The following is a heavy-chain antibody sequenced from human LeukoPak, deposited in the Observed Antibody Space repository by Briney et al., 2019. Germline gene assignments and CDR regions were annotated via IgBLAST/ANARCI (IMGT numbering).Heavy chain of an antibody. CDR3: AKESVGYVPVD. CDR1: GFTFSSYA. Sequence: GGSLRLSCVASGFTFSSYAMNWVRQAPGKGLEWVSSITYNGANSYYAGSVKGRFTISRDSSKNTLYLQMNSLRAEDTAVYYCAKESVGYVPVDWGQGTLVIVSS. J-gene: IGHJ4*02. CDR2: ITYNGANS. V-gene: IGHV3-23*01. D-gene: IGHD3-10*02.